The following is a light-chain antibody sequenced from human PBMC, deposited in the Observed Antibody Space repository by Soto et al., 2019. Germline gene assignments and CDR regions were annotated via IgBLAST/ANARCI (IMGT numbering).Light chain of an antibody. CDR2: DAS. CDR1: QSVSNH. CDR3: QQRYNWPLT. J-gene: IGKJ4*01. Sequence: EIVLTQSPATLSLSPGERATLSCRASQSVSNHLAWYQQKPGQAPRLLFYDASNRASGIPARFSGSGSGTDYILTISSLEPEDFAVYYCQQRYNWPLTFGGGTRVEIK. V-gene: IGKV3-11*01.